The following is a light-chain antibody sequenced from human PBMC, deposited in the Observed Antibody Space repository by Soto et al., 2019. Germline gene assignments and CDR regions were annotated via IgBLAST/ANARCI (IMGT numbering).Light chain of an antibody. CDR3: LQTFSAPLC. J-gene: IGKJ4*01. Sequence: DIQMTQSPSSLSASVGDRVTITCRASQNISSYLNWFQQKPGKVPKLLIYAASSLQSGGPSRFSGSGSATEFTLTISSLLPEDFATYYCLQTFSAPLCLGGGNKVDI. CDR2: AAS. CDR1: QNISSY. V-gene: IGKV1-39*01.